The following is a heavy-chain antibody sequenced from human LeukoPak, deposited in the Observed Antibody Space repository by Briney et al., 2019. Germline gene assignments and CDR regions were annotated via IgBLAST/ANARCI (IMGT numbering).Heavy chain of an antibody. D-gene: IGHD3-3*01. CDR3: ARSRYDFWSGYYSYYYYYMDV. V-gene: IGHV1-2*02. CDR2: INPNSGGT. CDR1: GYTFAGYY. J-gene: IGHJ6*03. Sequence: ASVKVSCKASGYTFAGYYMHWVRQAPGQGLEWMGWINPNSGGTNYAQKFQGRVTMTRDTSISTAYMELSRLRSDDTAVYYCARSRYDFWSGYYSYYYYYMDVWGKGTTVTVSS.